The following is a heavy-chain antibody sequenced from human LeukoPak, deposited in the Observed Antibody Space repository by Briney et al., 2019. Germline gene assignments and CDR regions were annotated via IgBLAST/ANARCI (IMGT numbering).Heavy chain of an antibody. J-gene: IGHJ4*02. Sequence: SETLSLTCTVSGGSISSYYWSWIRQPPGKGLEWIGYIYYSGSTNYNPSLKSRVTISVDTSKNQFSLKLSSVTAADTAVYYCARDVSGAQAAWGQGTLVTVSP. CDR2: IYYSGST. V-gene: IGHV4-59*01. D-gene: IGHD1-26*01. CDR3: ARDVSGAQAA. CDR1: GGSISSYY.